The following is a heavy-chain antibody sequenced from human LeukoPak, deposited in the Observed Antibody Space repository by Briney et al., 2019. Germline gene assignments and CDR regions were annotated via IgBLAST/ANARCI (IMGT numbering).Heavy chain of an antibody. D-gene: IGHD4-23*01. CDR2: ISYDGSNK. V-gene: IGHV3-30*04. J-gene: IGHJ3*02. CDR1: GVTFSSYA. CDR3: AREIDLDYGGNSVAFDI. Sequence: GGSLRLSCAASGVTFSSYATHWVRRAPGKGLEWVAVISYDGSNKYYADSVKGRFTISRDNSKNTLYLQMNSLRAEDTAVYYCAREIDLDYGGNSVAFDIWGQGTMVTVSS.